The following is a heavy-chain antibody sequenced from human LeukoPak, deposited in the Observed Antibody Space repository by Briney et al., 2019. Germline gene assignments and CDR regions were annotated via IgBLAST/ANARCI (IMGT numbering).Heavy chain of an antibody. V-gene: IGHV3-11*01. D-gene: IGHD3-22*01. J-gene: IGHJ4*02. Sequence: GGSLRLSCAASGFTFSDYNMRWIRQAPGKGLEWVSSISRSGSTKYYADSVKGRFTISRDNAKNSLFLQMNSLRAEDTAVYYCAKDRRYYYDSSGSYWGQGTLVTVSS. CDR1: GFTFSDYN. CDR3: AKDRRYYYDSSGSY. CDR2: ISRSGSTK.